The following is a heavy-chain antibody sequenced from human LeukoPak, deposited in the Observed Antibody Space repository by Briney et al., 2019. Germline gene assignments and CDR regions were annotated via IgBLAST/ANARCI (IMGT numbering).Heavy chain of an antibody. CDR3: INPTYYYGSGSTDY. J-gene: IGHJ4*02. D-gene: IGHD3-10*01. CDR2: IRSKANNYAT. Sequence: GGSLRLSCAASGFTVSSNYMSWVRQASGKGLEWVGRIRSKANNYATAYAATVKDRFIISRDDSKNTAYLQMNSLKTDDTAVYYCINPTYYYGSGSTDYWGQGTLVTVSS. V-gene: IGHV3-73*01. CDR1: GFTVSSNY.